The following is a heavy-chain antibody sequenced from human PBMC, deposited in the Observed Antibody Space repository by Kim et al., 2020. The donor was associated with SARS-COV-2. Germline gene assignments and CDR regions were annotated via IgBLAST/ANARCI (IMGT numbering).Heavy chain of an antibody. Sequence: GGSLRLSCAASGFTFSNYAMSWVRQAPGKGLEWVSTISGSDGSTYYADSGRGRFTISRDNSKNTLYLQMKSLRAEDTAVYYCAKKFHYGSGSYLYYFDYWGQGTLVTVTS. V-gene: IGHV3-23*01. CDR2: ISGSDGST. J-gene: IGHJ4*02. D-gene: IGHD3-10*01. CDR1: GFTFSNYA. CDR3: AKKFHYGSGSYLYYFDY.